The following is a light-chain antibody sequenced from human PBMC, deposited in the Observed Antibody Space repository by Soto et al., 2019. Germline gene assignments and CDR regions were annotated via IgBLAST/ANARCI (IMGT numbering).Light chain of an antibody. CDR2: SNN. CDR1: SSNIGSNT. CDR3: AAWDDSLNGVV. Sequence: QAVATQPPSAYGTAGQRVTISCSGRSSNIGSNTVNWYQQLPGTAPKLLIYSNNQRPSGVPDRFSGSTSGTSASLAISGLQSEDEADDYCAAWDDSLNGVVFGGGTKLTVL. J-gene: IGLJ2*01. V-gene: IGLV1-44*01.